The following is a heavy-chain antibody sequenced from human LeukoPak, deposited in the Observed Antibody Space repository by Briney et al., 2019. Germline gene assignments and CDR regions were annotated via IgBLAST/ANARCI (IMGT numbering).Heavy chain of an antibody. D-gene: IGHD2-15*01. CDR3: TPVMVEDRGF. J-gene: IGHJ4*02. CDR2: IKSKNDGGTA. CDR1: GFTFNEAW. V-gene: IGHV3-15*01. Sequence: PGGSLRLSCAASGFTFNEAWMNWVRQAPGKGPEWVGRIKSKNDGGTADYGSPVKGRFTISRDDSKNTLYLQMNSLISDDTAIYYCTPVMVEDRGFWGQGTLVTVSS.